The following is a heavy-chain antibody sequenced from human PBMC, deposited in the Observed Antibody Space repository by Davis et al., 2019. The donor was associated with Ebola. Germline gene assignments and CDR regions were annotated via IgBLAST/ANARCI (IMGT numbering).Heavy chain of an antibody. D-gene: IGHD5-24*01. J-gene: IGHJ3*02. Sequence: PGGSLRLSCAASGFTFSSYGMHWVRQAPGKGLEWVAVISYDGSNKYYADSVKGRFTISRDNSKNTLYLQMNSLRAEDTAVYYCAKADSSQRWLQLSGDAFDIWGQGTMVTVSS. CDR2: ISYDGSNK. CDR1: GFTFSSYG. V-gene: IGHV3-30*18. CDR3: AKADSSQRWLQLSGDAFDI.